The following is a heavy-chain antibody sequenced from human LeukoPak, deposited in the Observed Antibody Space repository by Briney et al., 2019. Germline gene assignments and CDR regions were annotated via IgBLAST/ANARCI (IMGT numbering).Heavy chain of an antibody. J-gene: IGHJ3*02. D-gene: IGHD3-3*01. CDR1: GGSISSYY. V-gene: IGHV4-59*12. Sequence: LETLSLTCTVSGGSISSYYWSWIRQPPGKGLEWIGYIYYSGSTNYNPSLKSRVTTSVDTSKNQFSLKLSSVTAADTAVYYCARDPFTIFGVATPGGAFDIWGQGTMVTVSS. CDR2: IYYSGST. CDR3: ARDPFTIFGVATPGGAFDI.